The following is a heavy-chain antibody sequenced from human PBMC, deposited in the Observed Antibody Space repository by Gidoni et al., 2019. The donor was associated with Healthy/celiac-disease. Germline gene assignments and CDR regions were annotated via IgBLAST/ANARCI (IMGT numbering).Heavy chain of an antibody. CDR1: GGSLSSSSYY. Sequence: QLQLQESGPGLVKPSETLSLTCTVSGGSLSSSSYYWGWIRQPPGKGLEWIGSIYYSGSTYYNPSLKSRVTISVDTSKNQFSLKLSSVTAADTAVYHCARNRGAPNYDFWSGYNWFDPWGQGTLVTVSS. V-gene: IGHV4-39*01. D-gene: IGHD3-3*01. CDR2: IYYSGST. J-gene: IGHJ5*02. CDR3: ARNRGAPNYDFWSGYNWFDP.